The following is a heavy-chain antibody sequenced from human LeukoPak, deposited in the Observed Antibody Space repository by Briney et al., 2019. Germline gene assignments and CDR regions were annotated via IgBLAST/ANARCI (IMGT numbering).Heavy chain of an antibody. Sequence: TGGSLRLSCAASGFTFSSYSMNWVRQAPGKGLEWVSSISSSSSYIYYADSVKGRFTISRDNAKNSLYLQMNSLRAEDTAVYYCARAPGSGYDYLDSWGQGTLVTVSS. D-gene: IGHD5-12*01. J-gene: IGHJ4*02. V-gene: IGHV3-21*01. CDR2: ISSSSSYI. CDR3: ARAPGSGYDYLDS. CDR1: GFTFSSYS.